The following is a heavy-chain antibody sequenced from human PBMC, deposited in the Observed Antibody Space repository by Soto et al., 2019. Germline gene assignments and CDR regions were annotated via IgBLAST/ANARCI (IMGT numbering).Heavy chain of an antibody. Sequence: SETLSLTCTVSGGSISSSSYYWGWIRQPPGKGLEWIGNIYYSGSTYYNPSLKSRVTISVDTSKNQFSLKLSSVTAADTAVYYCARESPSWEPKRYFDYWGQGTLVTVSS. CDR2: IYYSGST. CDR1: GGSISSSSYY. V-gene: IGHV4-39*07. CDR3: ARESPSWEPKRYFDY. D-gene: IGHD1-26*01. J-gene: IGHJ4*02.